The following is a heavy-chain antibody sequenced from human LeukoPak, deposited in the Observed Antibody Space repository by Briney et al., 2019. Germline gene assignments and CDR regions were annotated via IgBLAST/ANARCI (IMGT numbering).Heavy chain of an antibody. Sequence: PGGSLRLSCAASGFTFDDYAMHWVRQAPGKGLEWVSGISWNSGSIGYADSVKGRFTISRDNAKNSLYLQMNSLRAEDTAVYYCAEDENRIVVALFDYWGQGTLVTVSS. J-gene: IGHJ4*02. V-gene: IGHV3-9*01. D-gene: IGHD3-22*01. CDR1: GFTFDDYA. CDR3: AEDENRIVVALFDY. CDR2: ISWNSGSI.